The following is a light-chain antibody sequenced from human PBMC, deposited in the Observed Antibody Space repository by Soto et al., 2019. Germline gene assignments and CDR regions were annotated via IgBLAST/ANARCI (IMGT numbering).Light chain of an antibody. CDR2: DVS. J-gene: IGLJ1*01. CDR1: SSDVGAFNY. V-gene: IGLV2-14*03. CDR3: NSYTSNNTYV. Sequence: QSALTQPASVSGSPGQAITISCSGTSSDVGAFNYVSWYQQHPGKDPQLMIYDVSNRPSGVSNRFSGSKSGNTASLTISGLRAEDEADYSCNSYTSNNTYVFGPGTPLTVL.